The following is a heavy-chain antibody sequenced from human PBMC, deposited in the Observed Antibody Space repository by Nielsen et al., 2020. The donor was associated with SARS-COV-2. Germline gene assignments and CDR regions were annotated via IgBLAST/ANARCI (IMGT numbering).Heavy chain of an antibody. CDR3: AKGPTEDDAFDI. V-gene: IGHV3-9*01. D-gene: IGHD4-17*01. CDR1: GFTFADYA. J-gene: IGHJ3*02. Sequence: SLKISCAASGFTFADYAMHWVRQAPGKGLEWVSGISWNSGSIGYADSVKGRFTISRDNAKNSLYLQMNSLRAEDTALYYCAKGPTEDDAFDIWGQGTMVTVSS. CDR2: ISWNSGSI.